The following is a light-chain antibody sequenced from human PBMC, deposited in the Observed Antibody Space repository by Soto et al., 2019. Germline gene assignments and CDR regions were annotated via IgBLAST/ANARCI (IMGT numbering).Light chain of an antibody. CDR1: QSILYSPNNKNC. J-gene: IGKJ1*01. Sequence: DVVMTQSPDSLAVSLGERATINCRSSQSILYSPNNKNCLAWYQQKPGQPPKLLIYWASTRGSGVPDRFSGSGSGTDFTLTISSLQAEDVAVYYCLQYYTIPWTFGQGTKVEIK. CDR2: WAS. CDR3: LQYYTIPWT. V-gene: IGKV4-1*01.